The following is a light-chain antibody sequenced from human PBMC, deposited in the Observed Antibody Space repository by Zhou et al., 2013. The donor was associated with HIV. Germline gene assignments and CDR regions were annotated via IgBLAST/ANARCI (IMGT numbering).Light chain of an antibody. J-gene: IGKJ1*01. CDR2: EVS. V-gene: IGKV2D-29*01. Sequence: ETVLTQSPLTLSVTRGQPASMSCKSSQSLQDSDGKTYLYWYLQRPGQPPQLLIYEVSYRFSGVPDRFSGSGSGTDFTLKISRVEAEDVGVYYCMQSTQVPRTFGQGTKVEIK. CDR3: MQSTQVPRT. CDR1: QSLQDSDGKTY.